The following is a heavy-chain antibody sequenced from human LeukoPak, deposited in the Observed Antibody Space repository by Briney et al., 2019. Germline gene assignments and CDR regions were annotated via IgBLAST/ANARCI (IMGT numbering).Heavy chain of an antibody. CDR3: ARAEPSYYFDY. CDR1: GGSFSGYY. V-gene: IGHV4-34*01. J-gene: IGHJ4*02. Sequence: PSETLSLTCAVYGGSFSGYYWSWIRQPPGKGLEWIGEINHSGSTNYNPSLKSRATISVDTSKNQFSLKLSSVTAADTAVYYCARAEPSYYFDYWGQGTLVTVSS. D-gene: IGHD1-26*01. CDR2: INHSGST.